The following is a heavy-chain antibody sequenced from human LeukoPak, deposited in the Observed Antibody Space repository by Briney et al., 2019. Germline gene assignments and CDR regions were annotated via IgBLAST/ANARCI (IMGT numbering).Heavy chain of an antibody. Sequence: SVKVSCKASGGTFSSYAISWVRQAPGQGLEWMGRIIPILGIANYAQKFQGRVTITADKSTSTAYMELSSLRSEDTAVYYCARGQGGGIAARREPQRFDPWGQGTLVTVSS. CDR2: IIPILGIA. V-gene: IGHV1-69*04. CDR3: ARGQGGGIAARREPQRFDP. CDR1: GGTFSSYA. D-gene: IGHD6-6*01. J-gene: IGHJ5*02.